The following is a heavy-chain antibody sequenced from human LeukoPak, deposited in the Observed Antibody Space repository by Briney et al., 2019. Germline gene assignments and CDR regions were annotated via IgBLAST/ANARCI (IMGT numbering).Heavy chain of an antibody. D-gene: IGHD3-16*01. J-gene: IGHJ3*02. CDR1: GFTFSSYN. CDR3: ARGGDAFDI. Sequence: GGSLRLSCTASGFTFSSYNMNWVRQAPGKGLEWVSSISSSSNNIYYADSVKGRFTISRDNAKNSLYLQMNSLRAEDMAVYYCARGGDAFDIWGQGTMVTVSS. CDR2: ISSSSNNI. V-gene: IGHV3-21*01.